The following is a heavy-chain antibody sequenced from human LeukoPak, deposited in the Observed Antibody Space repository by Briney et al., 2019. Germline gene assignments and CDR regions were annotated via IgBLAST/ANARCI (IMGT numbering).Heavy chain of an antibody. Sequence: SETLSLTCTVSGGSISSYYWSWIRQPPGKGLEWIGYIYYSGSTNYNPSLKSRVTISVDTSKNQFSLKLSSVTAADTAVYYCARASTVTTGVHFDYWGQGTLVTVSS. D-gene: IGHD4-17*01. V-gene: IGHV4-59*01. CDR1: GGSISSYY. CDR3: ARASTVTTGVHFDY. J-gene: IGHJ4*02. CDR2: IYYSGST.